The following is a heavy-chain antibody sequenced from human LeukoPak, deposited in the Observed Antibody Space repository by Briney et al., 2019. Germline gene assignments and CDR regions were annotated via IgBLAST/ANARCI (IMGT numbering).Heavy chain of an antibody. D-gene: IGHD3-3*01. V-gene: IGHV1-18*01. J-gene: IGHJ4*02. Sequence: ASVKVSCTASGYNFGNYYISWVRQAPGQGLEWMGWISGYNGKTYYAQELQGRFTMTVDTSTTTAYMELRSLRSDDTAVFYCARTHDFWSARKGDYFDPWGQGTLVTVSS. CDR1: GYNFGNYY. CDR3: ARTHDFWSARKGDYFDP. CDR2: ISGYNGKT.